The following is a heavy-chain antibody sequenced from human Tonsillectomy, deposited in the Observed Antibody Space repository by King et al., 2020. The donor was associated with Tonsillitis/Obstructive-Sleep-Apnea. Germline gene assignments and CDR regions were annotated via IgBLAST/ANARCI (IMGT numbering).Heavy chain of an antibody. CDR3: VNDYSSGYYYVDY. V-gene: IGHV3-30*18. D-gene: IGHD3-22*01. Sequence: VQLVESGGGVVQPGRSLRLSCAASGFTFSSYGMHWVRQAPGKGLEWVALILYDGSNQYYADSVKGRFAISRDDSKNTLYLQMNSLRVEDTAVYYCVNDYSSGYYYVDYWGQGTLVTVSS. J-gene: IGHJ4*02. CDR1: GFTFSSYG. CDR2: ILYDGSNQ.